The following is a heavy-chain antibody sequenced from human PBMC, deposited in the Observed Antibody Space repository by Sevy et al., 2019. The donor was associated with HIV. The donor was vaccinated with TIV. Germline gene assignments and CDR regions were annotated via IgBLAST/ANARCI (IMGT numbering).Heavy chain of an antibody. J-gene: IGHJ4*02. CDR2: ISGSGGSGDKT. CDR1: GFTFSDYY. V-gene: IGHV3-23*01. Sequence: GSLRLSCAASGFTFSDYYMSWIRQAPGKGLEWVSGISGSGGSGDKTNYADSVKGRFTISRDDSKNSLYLQLNSLRAEDTAIYYCARKYDSSGYFDYWGQGTLVTVSS. D-gene: IGHD3-22*01. CDR3: ARKYDSSGYFDY.